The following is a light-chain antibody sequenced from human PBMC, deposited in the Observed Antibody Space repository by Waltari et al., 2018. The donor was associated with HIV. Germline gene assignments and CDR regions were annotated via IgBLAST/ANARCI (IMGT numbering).Light chain of an antibody. CDR3: YSAADKNVL. Sequence: SYELTQPSSVSVSPGQTARTTCSGDALANKYARWFQQKPGQAPILVIYKDTERPSGIPERFSGSSSGTTVTLTISGAQVEDEADYFCYSAADKNVLFGGGTKLTVL. CDR2: KDT. CDR1: ALANKY. V-gene: IGLV3-27*01. J-gene: IGLJ2*01.